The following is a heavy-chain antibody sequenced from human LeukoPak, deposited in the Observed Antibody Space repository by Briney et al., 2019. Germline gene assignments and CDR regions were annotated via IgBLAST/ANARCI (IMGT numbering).Heavy chain of an antibody. CDR1: GGSISSTTW. Sequence: PSETLSLTCGVSGGSISSTTWWGWVRQPPGRGLEWIGEVSLTGETNYNPSLNGRVTMSLDGSRNQLSLTLTSVTAADTAIYYCSRESGAFCPFGYWGQGTLVIVPP. CDR3: SRESGAFCPFGY. J-gene: IGHJ4*02. CDR2: VSLTGET. V-gene: IGHV4-4*02. D-gene: IGHD1-26*01.